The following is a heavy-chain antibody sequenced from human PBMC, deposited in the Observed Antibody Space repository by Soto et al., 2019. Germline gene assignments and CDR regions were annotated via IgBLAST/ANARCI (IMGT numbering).Heavy chain of an antibody. J-gene: IGHJ5*02. CDR3: DTIDMVEKFDP. V-gene: IGHV3-72*01. CDR2: IRNRANSYST. D-gene: IGHD3-10*01. CDR1: GFIFSDRY. Sequence: PGGSLRLSCAASGFIFSDRYMDWVRQTPGKGLEWLGRIRNRANSYSTEYAASVRGRFTISRDDSNNLLYLHMSSLKTEDTAVYYCDTIDMVEKFDPRGQGILVTVSS.